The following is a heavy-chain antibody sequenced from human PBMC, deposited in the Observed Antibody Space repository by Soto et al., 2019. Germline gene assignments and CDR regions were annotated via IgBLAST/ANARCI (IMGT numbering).Heavy chain of an antibody. J-gene: IGHJ6*02. D-gene: IGHD2-2*02. CDR1: GFTFSSYA. CDR2: ISYDGSNK. Sequence: GGSLRLSCAASGFTFSSYAMHWVRQAPGKGLEWVAVISYDGSNKYYADSVKGRFTISRDNSKNTLYLQMNSLRAEDTAVYYCARADCSSTSCYTPNYYYYYGMDVWGQGTTVTVSS. CDR3: ARADCSSTSCYTPNYYYYYGMDV. V-gene: IGHV3-30-3*01.